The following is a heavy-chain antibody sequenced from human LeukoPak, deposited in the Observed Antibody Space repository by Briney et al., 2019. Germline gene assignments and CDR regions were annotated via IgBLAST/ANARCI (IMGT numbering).Heavy chain of an antibody. V-gene: IGHV3-53*01. Sequence: PGGSLRLSCAASGFTVSSNYMGWVRQAPGKGLEWVSVIYSGGSTYYADSVKGRFTISRDNSKNTLYLQMNSLRAEDTAVYYCARERASSGYDYWGQGTLVTVSS. D-gene: IGHD3-22*01. CDR3: ARERASSGYDY. CDR2: IYSGGST. J-gene: IGHJ4*02. CDR1: GFTVSSNY.